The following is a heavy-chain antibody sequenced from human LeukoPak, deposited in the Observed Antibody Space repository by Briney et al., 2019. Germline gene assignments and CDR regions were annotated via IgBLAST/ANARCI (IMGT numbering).Heavy chain of an antibody. CDR3: ARSPDRWTKTYYYGSGSYDAFDI. CDR1: GGTFSSYA. Sequence: AASVKVSCKASGGTFSSYAISWVRQAPGQGLEWMGGIIPIFGTANYAQKFQGRVTITADESTSTAYMELSSLRSEDTAVYYRARSPDRWTKTYYYGSGSYDAFDIWGQGTMVTVSS. V-gene: IGHV1-69*01. CDR2: IIPIFGTA. J-gene: IGHJ3*02. D-gene: IGHD3-10*01.